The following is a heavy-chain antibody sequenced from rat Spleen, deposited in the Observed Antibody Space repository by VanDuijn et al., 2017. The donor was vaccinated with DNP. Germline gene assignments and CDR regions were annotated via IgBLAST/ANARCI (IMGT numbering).Heavy chain of an antibody. V-gene: IGHV2-41*01. J-gene: IGHJ4*01. CDR1: GFSLTDYN. CDR2: IWNFGGT. CDR3: ARDLIIRDTTSAMDV. Sequence: QVQLKESGPGLVQPSQTLSLTCTVAGFSLTDYNVHWVRQPPGKGLEWMGVIWNFGGTRYHSTFKPRLTITRDTSKSQVFLKLSSLQTEDTATYYCARDLIIRDTTSAMDVWGQGTSVTVSS. D-gene: IGHD4-3*01.